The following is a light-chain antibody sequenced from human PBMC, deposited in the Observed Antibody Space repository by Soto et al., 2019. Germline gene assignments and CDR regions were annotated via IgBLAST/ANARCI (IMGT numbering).Light chain of an antibody. J-gene: IGLJ3*02. CDR3: CSYAGTYWV. V-gene: IGLV2-11*01. Sequence: QSALTQPRSVSGSPGQSVTIPCTGTSNDVGGYNYVSWFQQHPGKVPKLMVYDVSYRPSGVPDRFSGSKSGNTASLTISGLQADDEGDYYCCSYAGTYWVFGGGTQLTVL. CDR2: DVS. CDR1: SNDVGGYNY.